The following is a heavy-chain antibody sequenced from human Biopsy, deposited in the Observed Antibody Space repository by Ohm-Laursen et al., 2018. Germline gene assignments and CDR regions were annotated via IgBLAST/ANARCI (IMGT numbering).Heavy chain of an antibody. Sequence: PSETLSLTCTVSGGSISNNNYYWGWIRQPPGKGLEWIGSIFYRGSTHYKPSLKSRVTISVDTSRNHFSLRLSSLTAADTAVYYCARGSNDFGGLYFPRWGQGTLLTVSS. J-gene: IGHJ4*02. CDR1: GGSISNNNYY. D-gene: IGHD4-23*01. CDR2: IFYRGST. CDR3: ARGSNDFGGLYFPR. V-gene: IGHV4-39*07.